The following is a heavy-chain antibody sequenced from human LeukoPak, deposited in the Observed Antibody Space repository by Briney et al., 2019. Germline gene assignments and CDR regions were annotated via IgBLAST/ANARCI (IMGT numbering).Heavy chain of an antibody. J-gene: IGHJ5*02. CDR1: GFIFSSYY. V-gene: IGHV3-64*04. CDR2: ITTNGGST. D-gene: IGHD4-11*01. CDR3: ARLRSKYWFDP. Sequence: PGGSLRLSCSASGFIFSSYYMHWVRQAPGKGLEYVSAITTNGGSTYYADSVKGRFTISGDNAKNSLYLQMNSLRADDTAVYYCARLRSKYWFDPWGQGTLVTVSS.